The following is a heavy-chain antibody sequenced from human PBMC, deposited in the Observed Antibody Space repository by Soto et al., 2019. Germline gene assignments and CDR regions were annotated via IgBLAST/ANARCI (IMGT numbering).Heavy chain of an antibody. D-gene: IGHD1-26*01. CDR1: GYTFTKYG. CDR2: ISGYNGNT. V-gene: IGHV1-18*01. CDR3: AKNGQLPYYYSGMDV. Sequence: ASVKVSCKASGYTFTKYGISWVRQAPGQGLEWMGWISGYNGNTNYAQKYQGRITITIDTSTTTAYMELGSLTSDDTAVYYCAKNGQLPYYYSGMDVWGQGTTVTVSS. J-gene: IGHJ6*02.